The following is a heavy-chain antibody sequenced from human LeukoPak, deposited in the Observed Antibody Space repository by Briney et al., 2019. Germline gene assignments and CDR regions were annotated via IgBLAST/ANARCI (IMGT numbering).Heavy chain of an antibody. D-gene: IGHD3-22*01. CDR1: GFTLSSYW. J-gene: IGHJ4*02. CDR2: IDSDGSST. Sequence: GGSLRLSCAASGFTLSSYWMHWVPQAPGKGLVWVSRIDSDGSSTSYADSVRGRFSISRDNAKNSLYLQMNSLRAEGKAVYYCARDRYYDGSVYYEDEYFDYWGQGTLVTVSS. V-gene: IGHV3-74*01. CDR3: ARDRYYDGSVYYEDEYFDY.